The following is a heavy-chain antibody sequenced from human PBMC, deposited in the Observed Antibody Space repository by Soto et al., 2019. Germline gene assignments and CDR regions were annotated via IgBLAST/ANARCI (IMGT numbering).Heavy chain of an antibody. J-gene: IGHJ6*02. CDR2: IIPIFGTA. CDR3: ARDPTSAEGMDV. Sequence: SVKVSGKASGGTLSSYAISWVRQAPGQGLEWMGGIIPIFGTANYAQKFQGRVTITADKSTSTAYMELSSLRSEDTAVYYCARDPTSAEGMDVWGQGTTGTVS. V-gene: IGHV1-69*06. CDR1: GGTLSSYA.